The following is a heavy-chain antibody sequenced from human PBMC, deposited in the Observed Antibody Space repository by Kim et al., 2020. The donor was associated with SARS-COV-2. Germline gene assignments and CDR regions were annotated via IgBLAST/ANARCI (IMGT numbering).Heavy chain of an antibody. V-gene: IGHV3-30-3*01. D-gene: IGHD3-3*01. CDR2: ISYDGSNK. J-gene: IGHJ4*02. CDR3: ARDRENRLLSYFDY. CDR1: GFTFSSYA. Sequence: GGSLRLSCAASGFTFSSYAMHWVRQAPGKGLEWVAVISYDGSNKYYADSVKGRFTISRDNSKNTLYLQMNSLRAEDTAVYYCARDRENRLLSYFDYWGQGTLVTVSS.